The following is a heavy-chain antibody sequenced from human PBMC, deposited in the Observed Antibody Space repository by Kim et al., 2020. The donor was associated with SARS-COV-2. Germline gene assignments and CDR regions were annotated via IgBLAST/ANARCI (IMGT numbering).Heavy chain of an antibody. CDR2: IYYSGST. D-gene: IGHD2-15*01. Sequence: SETLSLTCTVSGGSISSSSYYWGWIRQPPGKGLEWIGSIYYSGSTYYNPSLKSRVTISVDTSKNQFSLKLSSVTAAETAVYYCANTVVVAAKGAFDIWG. CDR3: ANTVVVAAKGAFDI. J-gene: IGHJ3*02. V-gene: IGHV4-39*01. CDR1: GGSISSSSYY.